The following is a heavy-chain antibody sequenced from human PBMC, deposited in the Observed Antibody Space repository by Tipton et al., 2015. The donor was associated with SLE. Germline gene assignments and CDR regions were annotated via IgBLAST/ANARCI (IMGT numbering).Heavy chain of an antibody. J-gene: IGHJ3*02. CDR3: ARGGSKHYDFWGRQMGPHAFDI. D-gene: IGHD3-3*01. CDR1: GVSFSDYS. V-gene: IGHV4-59*12. Sequence: TLSLTCTVSGVSFSDYSWSWVRQPPGKGLEWIGYFYYGGSTNYNPSLKSRVTISVDTSKNQFSLRLTSVTAADTAIFYCARGGSKHYDFWGRQMGPHAFDIWGQETKVTVSS. CDR2: FYYGGST.